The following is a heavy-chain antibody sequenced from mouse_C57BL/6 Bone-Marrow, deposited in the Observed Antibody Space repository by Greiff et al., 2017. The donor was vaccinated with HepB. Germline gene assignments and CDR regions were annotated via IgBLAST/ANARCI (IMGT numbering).Heavy chain of an antibody. CDR1: GYTFTNYW. V-gene: IGHV1-63*01. CDR3: ARGPLLLRSFYYFDY. Sequence: VQLQESGAELVRPGTSVKMSCKASGYTFTNYWIGWAKQRPGHGLEWIGDIYPGGGYTNYNEKFKGKATLTADKSSSTAYMQFSSLTSEDSAIYYCARGPLLLRSFYYFDYWGQGTTLTVSS. CDR2: IYPGGGYT. J-gene: IGHJ2*01. D-gene: IGHD1-1*01.